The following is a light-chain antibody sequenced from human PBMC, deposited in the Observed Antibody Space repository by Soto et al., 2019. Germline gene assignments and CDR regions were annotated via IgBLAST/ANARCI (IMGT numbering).Light chain of an antibody. CDR3: QLRVIWPLP. V-gene: IGKV3-11*01. CDR1: QSVSSY. J-gene: IGKJ5*01. Sequence: TLTPDTLSLSPGERATLSCRASQSVSSYLLWYQQKPGQAPRLPIYDASNRATGIPARFSGSGSETDFTLTISSLEPEDFAVYYCQLRVIWPLPFGQRGSLEI. CDR2: DAS.